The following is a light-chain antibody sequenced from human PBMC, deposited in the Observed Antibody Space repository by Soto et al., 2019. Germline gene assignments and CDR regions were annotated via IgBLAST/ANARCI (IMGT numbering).Light chain of an antibody. J-gene: IGLJ1*01. Sequence: XSLLTQPASVSGSPGQSITISFTGTSSDDGGYNYVSWYQHHPGKAPKLMIYDVSNRPSGVSNRFSGSKSGNTASLSISGLQPEDEADYYCSSYRTSNTRQIVCGTGTKVTVL. CDR1: SSDDGGYNY. CDR2: DVS. CDR3: SSYRTSNTRQIV. V-gene: IGLV2-14*03.